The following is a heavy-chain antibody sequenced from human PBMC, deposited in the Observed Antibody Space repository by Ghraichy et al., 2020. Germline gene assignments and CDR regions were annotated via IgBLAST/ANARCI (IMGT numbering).Heavy chain of an antibody. CDR1: GGSFSGYY. CDR3: AIVRPIHSGVYFGWFDP. Sequence: SETLSLTCAVYGGSFSGYYWSWIRQPPGKGLEWIGEINHSGSTNYNPSLKSRVTISVDTSKNQFSLKLSSVTAADTAVYYCAIVRPIHSGVYFGWFDPLGQGTLATVSS. V-gene: IGHV4-34*01. D-gene: IGHD3-22*01. J-gene: IGHJ5*02. CDR2: INHSGST.